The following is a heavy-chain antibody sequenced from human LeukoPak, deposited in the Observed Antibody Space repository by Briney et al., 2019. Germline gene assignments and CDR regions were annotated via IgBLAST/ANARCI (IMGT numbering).Heavy chain of an antibody. D-gene: IGHD6-25*01. CDR3: AKESSGYPNWFDP. Sequence: GGSLRLSCAASGFTFSSYEMNWVRQAPGKGLEWVSYISSSGSTTYYADSVKGRFTISRDNSKNTLYLQMNSLRAEDTAVYYCAKESSGYPNWFDPWGQGTLVTVSS. J-gene: IGHJ5*02. CDR2: ISSSGSTT. V-gene: IGHV3-48*03. CDR1: GFTFSSYE.